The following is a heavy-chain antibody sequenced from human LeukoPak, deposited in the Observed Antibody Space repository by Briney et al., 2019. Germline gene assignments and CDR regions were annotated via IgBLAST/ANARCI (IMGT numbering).Heavy chain of an antibody. J-gene: IGHJ6*02. Sequence: PGGSLRLSCVASGITFDRTGMHWVRQAPGKGLEWVAVIWNDGSHKYYADSVKGRFTTSRDNSKNTLYLQMNSLRTEDTAVYYCATDPNQPTYGMDVWAQGTTVTVSS. CDR3: ATDPNQPTYGMDV. CDR1: GITFDRTG. CDR2: IWNDGSHK. D-gene: IGHD1-14*01. V-gene: IGHV3-33*01.